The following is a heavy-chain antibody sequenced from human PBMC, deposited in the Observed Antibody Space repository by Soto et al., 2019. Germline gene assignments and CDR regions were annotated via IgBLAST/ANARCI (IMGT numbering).Heavy chain of an antibody. J-gene: IGHJ4*02. CDR3: AKDLGTNYDILTGLPDY. D-gene: IGHD3-9*01. V-gene: IGHV3-30*18. Sequence: HPGGSLRLSCAASGFTFSSYGMHWVRQSPGKGLEWVAVISYDGSNKYYADSVKGRFTISRDNSKNTLYLQMNSLRAEDTAVYYCAKDLGTNYDILTGLPDYWGQGTLVTVSS. CDR2: ISYDGSNK. CDR1: GFTFSSYG.